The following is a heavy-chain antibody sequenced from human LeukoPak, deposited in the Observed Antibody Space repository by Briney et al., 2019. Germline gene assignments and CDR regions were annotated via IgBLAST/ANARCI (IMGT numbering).Heavy chain of an antibody. Sequence: VASVKVSCKASGYTFTSYGISWVRQAPGQGLEWMGWISAYNGNTNYAQKLQGRVTMTTDTSTSTAYMELRSLRSDDTAVYYCAGKPSSSWPYWYFDLWGRGTLVTVSS. D-gene: IGHD6-13*01. CDR3: AGKPSSSWPYWYFDL. CDR2: ISAYNGNT. V-gene: IGHV1-18*01. J-gene: IGHJ2*01. CDR1: GYTFTSYG.